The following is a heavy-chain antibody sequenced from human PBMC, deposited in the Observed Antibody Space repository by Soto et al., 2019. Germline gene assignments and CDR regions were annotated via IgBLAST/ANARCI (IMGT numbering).Heavy chain of an antibody. CDR1: GGSFSGYY. CDR2: INHSGST. D-gene: IGHD4-4*01. CDR3: ARGEGYSNYYYYYGMDV. J-gene: IGHJ6*02. Sequence: SETLSLTCAVYGGSFSGYYWSWIRQPPGKGLEWIGEINHSGSTNYNPSLKSRVTISVDTSKNQFSLKLSSVTAADTAVYYCARGEGYSNYYYYYGMDVWGQGTTVTVS. V-gene: IGHV4-34*01.